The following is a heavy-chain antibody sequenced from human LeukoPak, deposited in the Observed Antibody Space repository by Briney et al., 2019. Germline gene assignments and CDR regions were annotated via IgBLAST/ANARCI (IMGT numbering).Heavy chain of an antibody. CDR1: GGSISSNY. Sequence: PSETLSLTCTVSGGSISSNYWDCIRQPPGKGLEWIGYVYYSGTTNYNPSLKSRVTISVDTSKNQFSLKVTSVTVADTAVYYCARGSGSYFPFDSWGQGTLVTVSS. CDR3: ARGSGSYFPFDS. J-gene: IGHJ4*02. V-gene: IGHV4-59*01. CDR2: VYYSGTT. D-gene: IGHD6-19*01.